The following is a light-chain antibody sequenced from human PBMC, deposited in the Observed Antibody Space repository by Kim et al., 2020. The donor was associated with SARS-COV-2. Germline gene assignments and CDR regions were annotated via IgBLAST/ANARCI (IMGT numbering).Light chain of an antibody. Sequence: DIQMTQSPSSLSASAGDRVTITCQASQDISNSLNWYQQKPGKAPKLLVFDASNLETGVPSRFSGRRSGTDFTFTISSLQPEDIATYYCQQYGDLPITFGGGTKVDIK. CDR1: QDISNS. J-gene: IGKJ4*01. V-gene: IGKV1-33*01. CDR3: QQYGDLPIT. CDR2: DAS.